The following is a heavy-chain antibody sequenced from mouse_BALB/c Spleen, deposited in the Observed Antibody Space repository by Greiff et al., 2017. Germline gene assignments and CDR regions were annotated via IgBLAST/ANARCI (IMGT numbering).Heavy chain of an antibody. V-gene: IGHV7-3*02. CDR1: GFTFTDYY. D-gene: IGHD2-3*01. CDR2: IRNKANGYTT. CDR3: ARDTVYVVYYWYFDV. J-gene: IGHJ1*01. Sequence: EVKVEESGGGLVQPGGSLRLSCATSGFTFTDYYMSWVRQPPGKALEWLGFIRNKANGYTTEYSASVKGRFTISRDNSQNILYLQMNTLRAEDSATYYCARDTVYVVYYWYFDVWGAGTTVTVSS.